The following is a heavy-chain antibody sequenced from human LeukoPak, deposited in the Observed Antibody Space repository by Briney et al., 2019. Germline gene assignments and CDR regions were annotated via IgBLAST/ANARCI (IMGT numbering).Heavy chain of an antibody. Sequence: SETLSPTCTVSGGSISSYYWSWIRQPPGKGLEWIGYIYYSGSTNYNPSLKSRVTISVDTSKNQFSLKLSSVTAADTAVYYCARSMVRGVTKYYFDYWGQGTLVTVSS. CDR2: IYYSGST. CDR1: GGSISSYY. V-gene: IGHV4-59*01. D-gene: IGHD3-10*01. CDR3: ARSMVRGVTKYYFDY. J-gene: IGHJ4*02.